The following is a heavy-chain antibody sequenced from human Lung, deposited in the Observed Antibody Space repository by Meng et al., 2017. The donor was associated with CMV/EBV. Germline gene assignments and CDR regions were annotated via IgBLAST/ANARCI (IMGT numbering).Heavy chain of an antibody. CDR3: TRRGPAAMGGMDV. D-gene: IGHD2-2*01. CDR2: IRSEANSYAT. CDR1: GFTFSGSA. Sequence: GGSLRLXCAASGFTFSGSAMHWVRQASGKGLEWVGRIRSEANSYATAYAASVKGRFTISRDDSKNTAYLQMNSLKTEDTAVYYCTRRGPAAMGGMDVWGQGXTVTVSS. J-gene: IGHJ6*02. V-gene: IGHV3-73*01.